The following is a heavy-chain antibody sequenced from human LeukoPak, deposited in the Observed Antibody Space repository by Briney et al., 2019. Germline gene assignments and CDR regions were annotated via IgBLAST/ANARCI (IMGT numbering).Heavy chain of an antibody. V-gene: IGHV4-39*01. J-gene: IGHJ6*03. Sequence: PSETLSLTCAVSGGSISSSSYYWGWIRQPTGTGLEWIGSIYYSGSTYYNPSLKSRVTLSVDTSKNQFSLKLSSVTAADTAVYYCARQGYSYGYHYYYYMDVWGRGTTVTISS. CDR2: IYYSGST. CDR1: GGSISSSSYY. CDR3: ARQGYSYGYHYYYYMDV. D-gene: IGHD5-18*01.